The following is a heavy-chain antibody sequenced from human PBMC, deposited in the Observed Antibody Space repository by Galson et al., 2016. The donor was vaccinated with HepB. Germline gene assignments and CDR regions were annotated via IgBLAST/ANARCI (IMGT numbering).Heavy chain of an antibody. V-gene: IGHV3-11*06. Sequence: SLRLSCAASGFTFSDYYMSWVRQAPGKGLEWVSSIISSSTYTNYADSVKGRFTISRDNAKNSLYLQMNSLRAEDTAVYYCAGGILTGYPYYVDYWGQGTLVTVSS. D-gene: IGHD3-9*01. J-gene: IGHJ4*02. CDR2: IISSSTYT. CDR1: GFTFSDYY. CDR3: AGGILTGYPYYVDY.